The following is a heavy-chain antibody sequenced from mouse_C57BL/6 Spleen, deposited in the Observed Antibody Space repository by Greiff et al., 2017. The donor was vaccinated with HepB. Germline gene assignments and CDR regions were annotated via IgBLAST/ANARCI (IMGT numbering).Heavy chain of an antibody. CDR1: GFTFTDYY. V-gene: IGHV7-4*01. D-gene: IGHD4-1*02. Sequence: EVHLVESGGGLVQPGASLRLSCAASGFTFTDYYMSWVRQPPGKAPEWLALIRNKANGYTTEYTASVKGRFTISRDNSQNILYLQMNTLRAEDSATYYCVKAPNWDEDYAMDYWGQRTSVTVSS. CDR3: VKAPNWDEDYAMDY. CDR2: IRNKANGYTT. J-gene: IGHJ4*01.